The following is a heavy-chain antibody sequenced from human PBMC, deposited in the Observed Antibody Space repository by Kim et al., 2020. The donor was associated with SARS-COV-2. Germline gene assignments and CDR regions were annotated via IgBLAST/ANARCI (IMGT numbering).Heavy chain of an antibody. J-gene: IGHJ6*02. CDR3: ARGPSPGGRGYYYYGMDV. V-gene: IGHV3-74*01. D-gene: IGHD3-16*01. CDR1: GFTLTNYW. CDR2: INEDETNT. Sequence: GGSLRLSCAASGFTLTNYWMHWVRQAPGKGLVWVSRINEDETNTGYAGSVKGRFTISRDIAQNKVHLQMNSLGAEDTAVYYCARGPSPGGRGYYYYGMDVWGQGTTVTVSS.